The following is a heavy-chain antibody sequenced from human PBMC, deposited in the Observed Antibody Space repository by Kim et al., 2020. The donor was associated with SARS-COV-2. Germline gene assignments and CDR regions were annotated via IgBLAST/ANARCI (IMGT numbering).Heavy chain of an antibody. CDR1: GDSVSSNTGA. V-gene: IGHV6-1*01. J-gene: IGHJ6*02. CDR3: ARGGDYERDGTDV. CDR2: TYYRSKWYN. D-gene: IGHD4-17*01. Sequence: SQTLSLTCAISGDSVSSNTGAWNWIRQSPSRGLEWLGRTYYRSKWYNDYAVSVRSRMTISPDTSKNQFSLQLNSVTPEDTAVYYCARGGDYERDGTDVWGQETTVTVSS.